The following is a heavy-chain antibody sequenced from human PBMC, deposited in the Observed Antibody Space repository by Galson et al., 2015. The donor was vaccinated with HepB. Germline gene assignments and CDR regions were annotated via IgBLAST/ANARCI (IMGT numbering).Heavy chain of an antibody. D-gene: IGHD2/OR15-2a*01. CDR3: ARDSGEEYFDY. V-gene: IGHV3-7*03. CDR1: GFSFSNYW. J-gene: IGHJ4*02. Sequence: SLRLSCAASGFSFSNYWMTWVRQAPGKGLEWVASIRHDGGDTYYVDSVEGQFTVSRDNAKSSLYLQMNSLRAEDTAIYYCARDSGEEYFDYWGQGTLVTVSS. CDR2: IRHDGGDT.